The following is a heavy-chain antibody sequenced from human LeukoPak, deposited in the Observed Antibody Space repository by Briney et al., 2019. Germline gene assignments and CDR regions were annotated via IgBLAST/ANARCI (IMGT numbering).Heavy chain of an antibody. D-gene: IGHD1-7*01. J-gene: IGHJ4*02. Sequence: ASVKVSCKASGYTFTSYGIYWVRQAPGQGLEWMGWISTYNGNTDYAQKLQGRVTMATDTSTSTAYMELRSLRSDDTAVYYCARVNYYFDYWGQGTLVIVSS. CDR1: GYTFTSYG. CDR3: ARVNYYFDY. CDR2: ISTYNGNT. V-gene: IGHV1-18*01.